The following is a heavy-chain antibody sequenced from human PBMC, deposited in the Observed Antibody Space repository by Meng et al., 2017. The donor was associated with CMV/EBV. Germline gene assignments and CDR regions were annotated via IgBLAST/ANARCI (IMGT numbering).Heavy chain of an antibody. CDR2: IKQDGSEK. Sequence: GESLKISCAASGFTFSSYWMSWVRQAPGKGLEWVANIKQDGSEKYYMDSVKGRFTISRGNAKNSLYLQMNSLRAEDTAVYYCARGYNWFDPWGQGTLVTVSS. V-gene: IGHV3-7*01. CDR1: GFTFSSYW. J-gene: IGHJ5*02. CDR3: ARGYNWFDP.